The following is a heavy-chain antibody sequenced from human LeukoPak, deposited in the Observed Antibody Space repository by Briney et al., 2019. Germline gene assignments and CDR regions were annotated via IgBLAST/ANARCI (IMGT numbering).Heavy chain of an antibody. CDR2: IFYTEST. V-gene: IGHV4-39*01. CDR3: ARHQGVRSSRYFDL. D-gene: IGHD4-17*01. J-gene: IGHJ2*01. CDR1: GGSISSSSYY. Sequence: SETLSLTCTVSGGSISSSSYYWGWIRQPPGKGLEWIGSIFYTESTYHNPSLKSRVTISVDTSKNQFSLKLSSVTAADTAVYYCARHQGVRSSRYFDLWGRGTLVTVSS.